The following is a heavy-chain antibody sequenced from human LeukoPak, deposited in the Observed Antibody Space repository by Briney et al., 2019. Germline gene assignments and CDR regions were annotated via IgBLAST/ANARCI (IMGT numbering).Heavy chain of an antibody. J-gene: IGHJ4*02. CDR1: GVTFSSYA. Sequence: ASVKVSCKASGVTFSSYAISWVRQAPGQGLEWMGRVIPIFGTANYAQKFQGRVTVTTDESTSTAYMELSSLRSEDTAVYYCARTPSGIAVAEDYWGQGTLVTVSS. D-gene: IGHD6-19*01. V-gene: IGHV1-69*05. CDR3: ARTPSGIAVAEDY. CDR2: VIPIFGTA.